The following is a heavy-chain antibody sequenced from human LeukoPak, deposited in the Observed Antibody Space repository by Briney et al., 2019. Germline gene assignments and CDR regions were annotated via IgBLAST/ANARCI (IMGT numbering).Heavy chain of an antibody. D-gene: IGHD4-17*01. J-gene: IGHJ4*02. Sequence: PGGSLRLSCAASGFTFSRHAMHWVRQAPGKGLEWVPSISTSSSYIYYADSVKGRFTISRNNPENSLYLQMNSLRAEDTAVYYCARNRGDPSYFDYWGQGTLVTVSS. CDR1: GFTFSRHA. V-gene: IGHV3-21*01. CDR2: ISTSSSYI. CDR3: ARNRGDPSYFDY.